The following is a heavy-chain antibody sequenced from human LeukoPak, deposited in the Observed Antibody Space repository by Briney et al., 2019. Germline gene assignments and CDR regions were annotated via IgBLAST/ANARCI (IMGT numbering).Heavy chain of an antibody. J-gene: IGHJ1*01. Sequence: GGSLRLSCAASGFTFSGSAMHWVRQASGEGLEWVGRIRSKANSYATAYAASVKGRFTISRDDSKNTAYLQMNSLKTEDTAVYYCATLDSTKSVFWGRGTAVTVSS. D-gene: IGHD2-2*01. CDR1: GFTFSGSA. CDR3: ATLDSTKSVF. CDR2: IRSKANSYAT. V-gene: IGHV3-73*01.